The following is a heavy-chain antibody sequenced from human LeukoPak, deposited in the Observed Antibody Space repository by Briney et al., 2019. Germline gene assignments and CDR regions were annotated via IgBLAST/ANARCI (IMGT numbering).Heavy chain of an antibody. CDR1: GGTFSSYA. J-gene: IGHJ4*02. CDR3: ARTSVVVAATPFDY. D-gene: IGHD2-15*01. Sequence: SVKVSCKASGGTFSSYAISWVRQAPGQGLEWMGGIIPIFGTANYAQKFQGRVTITADKSTSTAYMELSSLRSEDTAVYYCARTSVVVAATPFDYWGQGTLVTVSS. V-gene: IGHV1-69*06. CDR2: IIPIFGTA.